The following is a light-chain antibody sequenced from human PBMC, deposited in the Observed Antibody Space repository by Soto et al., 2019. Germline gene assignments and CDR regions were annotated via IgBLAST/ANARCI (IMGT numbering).Light chain of an antibody. J-gene: IGKJ2*01. Sequence: DIQMTQSPTFLSASVGDRVTITCRASLSISRYLAWYHQKPGQAPKLLIYQASTLENGVPSRISGSGSGTEFTLTISSLQPYDFATYPCQQYNTYPFTFGQGTKLEI. CDR1: LSISRY. V-gene: IGKV1-5*03. CDR3: QQYNTYPFT. CDR2: QAS.